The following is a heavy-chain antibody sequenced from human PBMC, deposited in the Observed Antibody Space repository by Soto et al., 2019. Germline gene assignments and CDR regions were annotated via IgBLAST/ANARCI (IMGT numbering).Heavy chain of an antibody. CDR3: ARDPDTAMDYYYYYGMDV. D-gene: IGHD5-18*01. CDR2: ISAYNGNT. V-gene: IGHV1-18*01. Sequence: QVQLVQSGAEVKKPGASVKVSCKASGYTFTSYGISWVRQAPGQGLEWMGWISAYNGNTNYAQKLQGRVTMTTDTSTSTAYMELRILRSDDTAVYYCARDPDTAMDYYYYYGMDVWGQGTTVTVSS. CDR1: GYTFTSYG. J-gene: IGHJ6*02.